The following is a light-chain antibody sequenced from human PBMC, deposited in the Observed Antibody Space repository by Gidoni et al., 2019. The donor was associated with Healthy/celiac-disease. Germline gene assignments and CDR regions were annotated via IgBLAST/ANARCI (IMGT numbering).Light chain of an antibody. V-gene: IGKV3-11*01. CDR2: DAS. CDR3: QQRSNWPPT. Sequence: EIVLTQSPATLSLSPGEGATLSCRASQSVSSYLAWYQQTPGQAPSLLIYDASNSATGIPASFSGSGSATDSTLTISSLEPEDFAVYYCQQRSNWPPTFGGGTKVEIK. J-gene: IGKJ4*01. CDR1: QSVSSY.